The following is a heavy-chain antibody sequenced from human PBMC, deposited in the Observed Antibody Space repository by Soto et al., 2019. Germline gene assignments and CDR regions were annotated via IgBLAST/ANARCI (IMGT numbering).Heavy chain of an antibody. CDR3: AKRRQLGDYYYYGMDV. D-gene: IGHD3-10*01. V-gene: IGHV3-30*18. CDR1: GFTFSSYG. J-gene: IGHJ6*02. CDR2: ISYDGSSQ. Sequence: QVQLVESGGGVVQPGKSLRLSCAASGFTFSSYGMHWVRQAPGMRLEWVAIISYDGSSQYYADSMKGRFTISRDNSKNTLYLQMNSLRAEDTAVYYCAKRRQLGDYYYYGMDVWGQGTTVTVSS.